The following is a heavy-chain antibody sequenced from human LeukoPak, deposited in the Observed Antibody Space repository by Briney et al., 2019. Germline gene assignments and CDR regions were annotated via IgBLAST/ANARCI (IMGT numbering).Heavy chain of an antibody. CDR2: ISSSSSYI. V-gene: IGHV3-21*01. J-gene: IGHJ4*02. CDR1: GFTFSSSS. CDR3: ARVGAVMVRGVPSYFDY. Sequence: GGSLRLPCAASGFTFSSSSMNWVRQAPGKGLEWVSSISSSSSYIYYADSVKGRFTISRDNAKNSLYLQMNSLRAEDTAVYYCARVGAVMVRGVPSYFDYWGQGTLVTVSS. D-gene: IGHD3-10*01.